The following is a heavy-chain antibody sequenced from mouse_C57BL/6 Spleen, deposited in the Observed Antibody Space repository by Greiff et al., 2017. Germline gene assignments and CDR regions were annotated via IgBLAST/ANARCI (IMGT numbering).Heavy chain of an antibody. CDR3: ASPFGTTAEGYFDY. CDR1: GYTFTDYY. J-gene: IGHJ2*01. D-gene: IGHD1-2*01. CDR2: INPNNGGT. Sequence: VQLQQSGPELVKPGASVKISCKASGYTFTDYYMNWVKQSHGKSLEWIGDINPNNGGTSYNQKFKGKATLTVDKSSSTAYMELRSLTSEDSAVYYCASPFGTTAEGYFDYWGQGTTLTVSS. V-gene: IGHV1-26*01.